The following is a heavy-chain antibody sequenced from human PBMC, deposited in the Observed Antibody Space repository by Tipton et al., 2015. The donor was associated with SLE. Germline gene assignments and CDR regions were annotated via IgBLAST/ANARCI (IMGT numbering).Heavy chain of an antibody. V-gene: IGHV4-59*08. J-gene: IGHJ4*02. CDR2: VYKN. CDR1: GVSISNYY. CDR3: ARQGAVAGFDN. Sequence: TLSLTCYVTGVSISNYYWTWIRQSPGKGLEWIGNVYKNYNPSLESRVTISVDTSKNQFSLKLSSVTAADTAVYYCARQGAVAGFDNWGQGILVTVSS. D-gene: IGHD6-19*01.